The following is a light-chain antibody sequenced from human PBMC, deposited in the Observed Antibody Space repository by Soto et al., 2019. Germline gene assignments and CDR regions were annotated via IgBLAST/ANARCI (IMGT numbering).Light chain of an antibody. Sequence: QSALTQPRSVSGSPGQSVIISCTGTSSDVGGYNYVSWCQQHPGKAPKLMIYDVSKRPSGVPDRFSGSKSGNTASLTISGLQAEDEADYYCCSYAGSYTLYVFGTGTKLTVL. V-gene: IGLV2-11*01. J-gene: IGLJ1*01. CDR3: CSYAGSYTLYV. CDR1: SSDVGGYNY. CDR2: DVS.